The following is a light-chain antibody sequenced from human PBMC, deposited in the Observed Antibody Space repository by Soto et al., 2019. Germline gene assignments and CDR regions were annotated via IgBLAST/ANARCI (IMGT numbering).Light chain of an antibody. CDR1: QSISRC. J-gene: IGKJ1*01. V-gene: IGKV3-11*01. Sequence: TKSAVTMTESQEERATLSCRASQSISRCLAWYQQKQGQAPKLLMYKASTLATGVPSRFSGSVSGTDCTITISSLQKDDGATYDCQQQNSFSRTFGQGTKVDI. CDR3: QQQNSFSRT. CDR2: KAS.